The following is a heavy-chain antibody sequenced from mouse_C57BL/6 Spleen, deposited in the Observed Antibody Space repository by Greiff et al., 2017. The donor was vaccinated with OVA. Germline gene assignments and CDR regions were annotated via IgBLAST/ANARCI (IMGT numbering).Heavy chain of an antibody. CDR2: ISSGSSTI. D-gene: IGHD1-1*01. CDR1: GFTFSDYG. Sequence: DVMLVESGGGLVKPGGSLKLSCAASGFTFSDYGMHWVRQAPEKGLEWVAYISSGSSTIYYADTVKGRFTISRDNAKNTLFLQMTSLRSEDTAMYYGARDTTVVATRYFDVWGTGTTVTVSS. CDR3: ARDTTVVATRYFDV. J-gene: IGHJ1*03. V-gene: IGHV5-17*01.